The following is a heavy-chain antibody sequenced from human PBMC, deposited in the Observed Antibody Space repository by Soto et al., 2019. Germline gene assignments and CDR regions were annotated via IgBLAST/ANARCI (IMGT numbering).Heavy chain of an antibody. CDR2: ISYDGSNK. V-gene: IGHV3-30*03. CDR1: GFTFSSYG. Sequence: PGGSLRLSCAASGFTFSSYGMHWVRQAPGKGLEWVAVISYDGSNKYYADSVKGRFTISRDNSKNTLYLQMNSLRAEDTALYYCARDPAWGSLDYWGLGTLVTVSS. CDR3: ARDPAWGSLDY. J-gene: IGHJ4*02. D-gene: IGHD7-27*01.